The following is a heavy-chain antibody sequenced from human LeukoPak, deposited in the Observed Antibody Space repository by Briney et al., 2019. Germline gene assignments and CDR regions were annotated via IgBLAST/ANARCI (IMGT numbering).Heavy chain of an antibody. V-gene: IGHV3-21*01. CDR3: ARDWDSWYEN. CDR1: GFTFSSYS. Sequence: GGSLRLSCAASGFTFSSYSMNWVRQAPGKGLEWVSSISSSSGYIYYADSVKGRFTISRDNAKNSLYLQMNILRAEDTAVYYCARDWDSWYENWGQGTLVTVSS. J-gene: IGHJ5*02. D-gene: IGHD3-16*01. CDR2: ISSSSGYI.